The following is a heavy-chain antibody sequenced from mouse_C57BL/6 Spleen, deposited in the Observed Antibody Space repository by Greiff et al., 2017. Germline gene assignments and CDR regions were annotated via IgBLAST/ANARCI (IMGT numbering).Heavy chain of an antibody. J-gene: IGHJ2*01. Sequence: EVKLVESGGDLVKPGGSLKLSCAASGFTFSSYGMSWVRQTPDKRLEWVATISSGGSYTYYPDSVKGRFTISSNNAKNTLYLQMGSLKSEDTAMYYCAGLFYYFDYGGQGTPPPVSS. CDR3: AGLFYYFDY. CDR1: GFTFSSYG. D-gene: IGHD3-1*01. CDR2: ISSGGSYT. V-gene: IGHV5-6*01.